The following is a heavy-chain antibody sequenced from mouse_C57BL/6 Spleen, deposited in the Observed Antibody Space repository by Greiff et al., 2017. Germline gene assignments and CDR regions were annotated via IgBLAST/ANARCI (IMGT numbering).Heavy chain of an antibody. Sequence: QVQLQQPGAELVKPGASVKLSCKASGYTFTSYWMHWVKQRPGQGLEWIGMIHPNSGSTNYTEKFKSKATLAVDKSSSTAYMQRSSLTSEDAAVYYCARVDYGGYAMDCWGQGTSVTVSS. D-gene: IGHD1-1*01. J-gene: IGHJ4*01. CDR1: GYTFTSYW. CDR3: ARVDYGGYAMDC. V-gene: IGHV1-64*01. CDR2: IHPNSGST.